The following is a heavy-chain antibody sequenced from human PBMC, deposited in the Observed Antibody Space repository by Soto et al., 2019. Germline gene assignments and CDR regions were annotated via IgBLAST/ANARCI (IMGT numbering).Heavy chain of an antibody. V-gene: IGHV4-34*01. D-gene: IGHD2-2*01. CDR3: AREVGYYSATRRNLYFDY. Sequence: SETLSLTCAVSGGSFSGYYWGWVRQPPGKGLEWIGDINHTGGSNYNPSLKSRVMISVDTAKTQFSLNVTSVIAADTAVYYCAREVGYYSATRRNLYFDYWGPGTLVTVSS. CDR2: INHTGGS. CDR1: GGSFSGYY. J-gene: IGHJ4*02.